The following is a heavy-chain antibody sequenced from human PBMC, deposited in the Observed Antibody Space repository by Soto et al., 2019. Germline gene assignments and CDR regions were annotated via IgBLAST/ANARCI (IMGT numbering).Heavy chain of an antibody. CDR2: ISGGGSGA. J-gene: IGHJ4*02. V-gene: IGHV3-23*01. CDR3: AIDLWWYTH. D-gene: IGHD2-15*01. CDR1: GFTFSDHA. Sequence: EVQLLESGGGLVQPGGSLRLSCTASGFTFSDHAMTWVRQAPGKGLEWLSGISGGGSGAYYAAPVKGRFTVSRANSNNTLFLQMDSLRVEDTAVYYCAIDLWWYTHWGQGTLVTVSS.